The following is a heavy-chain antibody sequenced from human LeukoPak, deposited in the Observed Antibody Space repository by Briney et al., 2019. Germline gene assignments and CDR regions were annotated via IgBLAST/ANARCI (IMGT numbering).Heavy chain of an antibody. D-gene: IGHD3-22*01. Sequence: GGSLRLSCAASGFTFSTYAMHWVRQAPGKGLEWVAVIPYDGSNKYYADSVKGRFTISRENSKNRLYLQMNSLRAEDTAVYYCARDLGQYYDTSDNWFDPWGQGTLVTVSS. CDR2: IPYDGSNK. CDR1: GFTFSTYA. CDR3: ARDLGQYYDTSDNWFDP. V-gene: IGHV3-30*04. J-gene: IGHJ5*02.